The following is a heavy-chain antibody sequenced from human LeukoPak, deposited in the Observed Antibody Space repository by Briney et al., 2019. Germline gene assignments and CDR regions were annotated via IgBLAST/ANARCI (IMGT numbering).Heavy chain of an antibody. V-gene: IGHV4-34*01. CDR2: INHSGGS. D-gene: IGHD2-21*02. CDR1: GGSLSGYY. Sequence: PSETLSLTCAVPGGSLSGYYWNWIRQRPGKGLEWIGEINHSGGSNYRPSFRSRVTISVDTSKSLFSLKLSSVTAADTAVYYCASSVVVTAIGAFDIWGQGTPVTVSS. CDR3: ASSVVVTAIGAFDI. J-gene: IGHJ3*02.